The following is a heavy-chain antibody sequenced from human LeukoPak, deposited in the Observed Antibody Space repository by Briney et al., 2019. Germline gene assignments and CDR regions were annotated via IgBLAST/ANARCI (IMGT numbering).Heavy chain of an antibody. CDR2: IYPGDSDT. Sequence: PGESLKISCKGSGYSFTSYWIGWVRQMPGKGLEWMGIIYPGDSDTRYGPSFQGQVTISADKSISTAYLQWSSLKASDTAMYYCARRPFGVDYDSSGVGAFDIWGQGTMVTVSS. CDR1: GYSFTSYW. D-gene: IGHD3-22*01. CDR3: ARRPFGVDYDSSGVGAFDI. V-gene: IGHV5-51*01. J-gene: IGHJ3*02.